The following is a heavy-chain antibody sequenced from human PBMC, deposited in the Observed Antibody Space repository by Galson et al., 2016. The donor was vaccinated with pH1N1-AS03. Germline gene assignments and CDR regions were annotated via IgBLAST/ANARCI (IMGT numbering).Heavy chain of an antibody. J-gene: IGHJ4*01. V-gene: IGHV5-51*01. CDR2: VYPEDSDT. D-gene: IGHD4-17*01. CDR3: ARLRLYGVSGKYCFEY. CDR1: GYTFTDYW. Sequence: QSGAEVKKPGESLRISCEVSGYTFTDYWIAWVRQVPGRGLEWMGMVYPEDSDTRYNQSFRGQVTISADKSITTAYLQWSSLQASDSAIYYCARLRLYGVSGKYCFEYWGQGSLVTVAS.